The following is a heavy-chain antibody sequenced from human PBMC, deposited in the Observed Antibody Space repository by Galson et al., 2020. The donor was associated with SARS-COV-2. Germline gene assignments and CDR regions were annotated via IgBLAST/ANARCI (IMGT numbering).Heavy chain of an antibody. CDR1: GFTFSSYA. V-gene: IGHV3-23*01. Sequence: GESLKISCAASGFTFSSYAMSWVRQAPGKGLEWVSAISGSAGCTYYADSVQCRFTISRDNSKNTLYLQMNSLRAEDTAVYYCAKVGNRIVAPGAFDIWGQGTMVTVSS. D-gene: IGHD3-22*01. J-gene: IGHJ3*02. CDR2: ISGSAGCT. CDR3: AKVGNRIVAPGAFDI.